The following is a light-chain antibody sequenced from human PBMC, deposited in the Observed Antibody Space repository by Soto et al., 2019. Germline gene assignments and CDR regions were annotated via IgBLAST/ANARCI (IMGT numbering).Light chain of an antibody. Sequence: DIVFTQSPGTLSLSPGERATLSCRVSQSVSSSYLAWYQQKPGQAPSLLIYRTSTRVIGIPARFSGSGSGTEFTLTISSLQSEDFAVYYCQQYTIWPTTFGQGTKVDIK. V-gene: IGKV3-15*01. CDR1: QSVSSSY. CDR2: RTS. J-gene: IGKJ1*01. CDR3: QQYTIWPTT.